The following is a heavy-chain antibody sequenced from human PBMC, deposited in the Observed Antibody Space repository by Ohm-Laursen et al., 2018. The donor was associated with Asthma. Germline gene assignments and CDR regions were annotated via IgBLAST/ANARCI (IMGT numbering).Heavy chain of an antibody. V-gene: IGHV3-30-3*01. J-gene: IGHJ4*02. D-gene: IGHD5-24*01. CDR3: AREGVEMATKRGYFDY. Sequence: SSLRLSCAASGFTFSSYAMHWVRQAPGKGLEWVAIISYDGSNKYYADSVKGRFTISRDNSKNTLYLQMNSLRAEDTAVYYCAREGVEMATKRGYFDYWGQGTLVTVPS. CDR1: GFTFSSYA. CDR2: ISYDGSNK.